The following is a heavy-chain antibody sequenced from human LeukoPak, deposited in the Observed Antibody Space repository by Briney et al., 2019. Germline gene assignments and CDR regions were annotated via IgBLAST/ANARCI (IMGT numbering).Heavy chain of an antibody. V-gene: IGHV4-34*01. CDR1: GGSFSGYY. CDR2: INHSGST. J-gene: IGHJ4*02. Sequence: PSETLSLTCAVYGGSFSGYYWSWIRQPPGKGLEWIGEINHSGSTNYNPSLKSRVTISVDRSKNQFSLKLSSVTAADTAVYYCARSYYYGSGALDYWGQGTLVTVSS. D-gene: IGHD3-10*01. CDR3: ARSYYYGSGALDY.